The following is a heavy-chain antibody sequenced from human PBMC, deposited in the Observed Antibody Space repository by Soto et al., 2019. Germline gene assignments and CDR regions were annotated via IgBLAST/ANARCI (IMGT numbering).Heavy chain of an antibody. Sequence: ASVKVSCKASGYTFTSYGISWVRQAPGQGLEWMGWISAYNGNTNYAQKLQGRVTMTTDTSTSTAYMELRSLRSDDTAVYYCARDFVGATDDAFDIWAQGTRVTVSS. CDR3: ARDFVGATDDAFDI. CDR2: ISAYNGNT. J-gene: IGHJ3*02. V-gene: IGHV1-18*01. D-gene: IGHD1-26*01. CDR1: GYTFTSYG.